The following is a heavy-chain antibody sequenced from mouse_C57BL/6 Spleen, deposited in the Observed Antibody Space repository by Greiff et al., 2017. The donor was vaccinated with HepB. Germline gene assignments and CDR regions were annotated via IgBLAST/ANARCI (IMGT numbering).Heavy chain of an antibody. J-gene: IGHJ4*01. CDR1: GYTFTDYE. CDR2: IDPDTGGT. Sequence: VQLQESGAELVRPGASVTLSCKASGYTFTDYEMHWVKQTPVHGLEWIGAIDPDTGGTAYNQKFKGKAILTADKSSSTAYMELRSLASEDSAVYYCSAAMDYWGQGTSVTVSS. V-gene: IGHV1-15*01. CDR3: SAAMDY.